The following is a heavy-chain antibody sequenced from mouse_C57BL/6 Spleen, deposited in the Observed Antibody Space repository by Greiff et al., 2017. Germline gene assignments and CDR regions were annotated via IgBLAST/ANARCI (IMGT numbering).Heavy chain of an antibody. Sequence: QVQLQQSGPELVKPGASVKISCKASGYAFSSSWMNWVKQRPGKGLEWIGRIYPGDGDTTYNGKFKGKATLTADKSSSTAYMQLSSLPSEDSAVYFCARNGDGFAYWGQGTLVTVSA. J-gene: IGHJ3*01. V-gene: IGHV1-82*01. CDR1: GYAFSSSW. CDR2: IYPGDGDT. CDR3: ARNGDGFAY. D-gene: IGHD4-1*01.